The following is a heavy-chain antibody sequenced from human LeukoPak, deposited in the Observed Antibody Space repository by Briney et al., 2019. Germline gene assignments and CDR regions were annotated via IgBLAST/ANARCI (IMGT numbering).Heavy chain of an antibody. Sequence: GASVKVSCKASGYTFNAYYIHWVRQAPGQGLEWMGWINPNSGGTSYAQKFQGRVTMTRDTSVSTAYMELSRLGSDDTAVYFCARAGGGCSSGWGAFDIWGQGTVVTVSS. CDR3: ARAGGGCSSGWGAFDI. V-gene: IGHV1-2*02. J-gene: IGHJ3*02. CDR2: INPNSGGT. CDR1: GYTFNAYY. D-gene: IGHD5-18*01.